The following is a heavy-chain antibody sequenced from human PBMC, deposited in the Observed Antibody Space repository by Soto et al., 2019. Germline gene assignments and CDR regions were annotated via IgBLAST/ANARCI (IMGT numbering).Heavy chain of an antibody. CDR2: IWYDGSNK. Sequence: GGSLRLSCAASGFTFSSYGMHWVRQAPGKGLEWVAVIWYDGSNKYYADSVKGRFTISRDNSKNTLYLQMNSLRAEDTAVYYCARAIVVVPAASAPEYYYYYMDVWGKGTTVTVSS. D-gene: IGHD2-2*01. J-gene: IGHJ6*03. CDR3: ARAIVVVPAASAPEYYYYYMDV. CDR1: GFTFSSYG. V-gene: IGHV3-33*01.